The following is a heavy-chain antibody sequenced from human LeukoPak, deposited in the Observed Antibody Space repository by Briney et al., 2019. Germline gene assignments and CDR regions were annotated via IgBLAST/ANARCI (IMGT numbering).Heavy chain of an antibody. Sequence: PGGSLRLSCAASGFAFSTNWMHWVRQAPGKGLVWVSHISTDARTITYADFVKGRFTISRDNAKNTLYLQMNSLRAEDTAVYYCARDMYYYDSSGYYYSVGFDYWGQGTLVTVSS. V-gene: IGHV3-74*01. D-gene: IGHD3-22*01. CDR2: ISTDARTI. CDR3: ARDMYYYDSSGYYYSVGFDY. J-gene: IGHJ4*02. CDR1: GFAFSTNW.